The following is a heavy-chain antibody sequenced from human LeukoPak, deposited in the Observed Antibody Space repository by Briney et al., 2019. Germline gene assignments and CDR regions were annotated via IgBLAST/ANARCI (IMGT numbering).Heavy chain of an antibody. V-gene: IGHV4-34*01. CDR1: GGSFSGYY. CDR3: ARSYYYYYMDV. CDR2: INHSGST. Sequence: SETLSLTCAVYGGSFSGYYWSWIRQPPGKGLEWIGEINHSGSTNDNPSLKSRVTISVDKSKNQFSLKLSSMTAADTAVYYCARSYYYYYMDVWGKGTTVTVSS. J-gene: IGHJ6*03.